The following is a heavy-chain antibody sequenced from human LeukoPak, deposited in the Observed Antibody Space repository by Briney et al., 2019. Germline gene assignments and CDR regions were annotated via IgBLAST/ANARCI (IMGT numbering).Heavy chain of an antibody. CDR1: GFTFSSYA. Sequence: PGGSLRLSCAASGFTFSSYAMSWVRQAPGKGLEWVSAISGSGGSTYYADSVKGRFTIPRDNSKNTLYLQMNSLRAEDTAVYYCAKPPIFGVVNPPFDYWGQGTLVTVSS. CDR2: ISGSGGST. CDR3: AKPPIFGVVNPPFDY. D-gene: IGHD3-3*01. V-gene: IGHV3-23*01. J-gene: IGHJ4*02.